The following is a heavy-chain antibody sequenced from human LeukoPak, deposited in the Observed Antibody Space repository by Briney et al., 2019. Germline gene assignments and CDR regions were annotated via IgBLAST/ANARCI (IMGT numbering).Heavy chain of an antibody. CDR2: INTNTGNP. CDR3: ARFKWSYYDSSGYRHNWFDP. J-gene: IGHJ5*02. CDR1: GYTFTSYA. D-gene: IGHD3-22*01. V-gene: IGHV7-4-1*02. Sequence: ASVKVSCKASGYTFTSYAMNWVRQAPGQGLEWMGWINTNTGNPTYAQGFTGRFVFSLDTSVSTAYLQISSLKAEDTAVYYCARFKWSYYDSSGYRHNWFDPWGQGTLVTVSS.